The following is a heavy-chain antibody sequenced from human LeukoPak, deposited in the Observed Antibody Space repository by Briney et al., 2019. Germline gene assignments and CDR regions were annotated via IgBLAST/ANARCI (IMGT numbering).Heavy chain of an antibody. J-gene: IGHJ4*02. CDR1: GLTFSSYS. D-gene: IGHD2-15*01. V-gene: IGHV3-21*01. CDR3: ARGYCSGGSCYQGKYYFDY. Sequence: PGGSLRLSCAASGLTFSSYSMNWVRQAPGKGLEWVSSISSSSSYIYYADSVKGRFTISRDNAKNSLYLQMNSLRAEDTAVYYCARGYCSGGSCYQGKYYFDYWGQGTLVTVSS. CDR2: ISSSSSYI.